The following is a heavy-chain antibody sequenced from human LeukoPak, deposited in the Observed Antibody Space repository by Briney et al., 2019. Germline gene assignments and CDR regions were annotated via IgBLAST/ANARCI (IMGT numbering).Heavy chain of an antibody. CDR2: IKPDESEK. CDR3: VRVANGATFDY. J-gene: IGHJ4*02. Sequence: SSETLSLTCVVSGGSFSGYYWSWIRQPPGKGLEWVANIKPDESEKYYVDSVKGRFTISRDNAKNSLSLQMISLRAEDTAVYYCVRVANGATFDYWGRGTLVTVSS. CDR1: GGSFSGYY. V-gene: IGHV3-7*01. D-gene: IGHD5-12*01.